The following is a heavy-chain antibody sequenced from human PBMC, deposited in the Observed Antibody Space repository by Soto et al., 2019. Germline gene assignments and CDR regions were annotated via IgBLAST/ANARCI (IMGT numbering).Heavy chain of an antibody. J-gene: IGHJ5*01. CDR3: PRGISMMVAIPGDAPAKYYFDS. CDR1: GGSISGYY. CDR2: ITTSGNT. Sequence: SETLSLTCAVAGGSISGYYWRWIRLPPGKGLEWIGEITTSGNTNEYPSLTSRVTISVDTSKNQFSLKLKSVTAADTAVYFCPRGISMMVAIPGDAPAKYYFDSWVQGDLVT. V-gene: IGHV4-34*01. D-gene: IGHD3-22*01.